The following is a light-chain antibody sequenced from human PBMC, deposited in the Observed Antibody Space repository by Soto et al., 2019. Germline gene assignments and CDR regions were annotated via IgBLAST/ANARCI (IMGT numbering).Light chain of an antibody. V-gene: IGLV2-23*02. J-gene: IGLJ1*01. CDR2: EVS. CDR3: CSYAGSSTHV. Sequence: QSVLTQPASVSGSPGQSITISCTGTSSDVGSHNLVSWYQQHPGKAPKLMIYEVSKRPSGVSNRFSGSKSGNTASLTISVLQAEDEADYYCCSYAGSSTHVFGTGTKLTVL. CDR1: SSDVGSHNL.